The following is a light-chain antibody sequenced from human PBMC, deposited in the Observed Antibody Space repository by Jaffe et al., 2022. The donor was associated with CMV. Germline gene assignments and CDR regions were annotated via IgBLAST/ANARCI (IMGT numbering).Light chain of an antibody. J-gene: IGLJ2*01. V-gene: IGLV3-25*03. CDR1: ALPDQH. CDR2: RDS. CDR3: QSVDSTGTYVV. Sequence: SYEVTQSPSVSVSPGQTARITCSGDALPDQHAHWYQQKPGQAPLLIISRDSARSSGIPQRFSGSSSGTTATLTISEVQAEDEADYYCQSVDSTGTYVVFGGGTRLTVL.